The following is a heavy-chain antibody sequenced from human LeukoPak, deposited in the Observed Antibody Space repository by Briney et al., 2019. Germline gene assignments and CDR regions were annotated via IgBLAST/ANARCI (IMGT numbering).Heavy chain of an antibody. J-gene: IGHJ4*02. CDR2: IIPILGIA. V-gene: IGHV1-69*04. CDR3: ARGPLGDYPKGIDY. CDR1: GGTFSSYA. Sequence: SVKVSCKASGGTFSSYAISWVRQAPGQGLEWMGRIIPILGIANYAQKFQGRVTITADKSTSTAYMELSSLRSEDTAVYYCARGPLGDYPKGIDYWGQGTLVTVSS. D-gene: IGHD4-17*01.